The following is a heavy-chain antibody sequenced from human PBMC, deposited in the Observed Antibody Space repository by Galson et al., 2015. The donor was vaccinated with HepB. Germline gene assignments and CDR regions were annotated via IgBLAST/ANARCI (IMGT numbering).Heavy chain of an antibody. CDR1: GFTVSSNY. CDR3: ARYRSGYWQGIDY. CDR2: IYSGGST. V-gene: IGHV3-66*02. Sequence: SLRLSCAASGFTVSSNYMSWVRQAPGKGLEWVSVIYSGGSTYYADSVKGRFTISRDNSKNTLYLQMNSLRAEDTAVYYCARYRSGYWQGIDYWGQGTLVTVSS. J-gene: IGHJ4*02. D-gene: IGHD3-3*02.